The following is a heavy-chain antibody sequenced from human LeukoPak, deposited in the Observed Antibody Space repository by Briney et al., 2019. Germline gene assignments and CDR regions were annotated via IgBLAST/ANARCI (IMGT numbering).Heavy chain of an antibody. Sequence: GGSLRLSCAASGFTFSSYWMHWVRQAPGKGLVWVSRINSDGSSTSYADSVEGRFTISRDNAKNTLYLQMNSLRAEDTAVYYCARLATKSYYDILTGYYYFDYWGQGTLVTVSS. D-gene: IGHD3-9*01. J-gene: IGHJ4*02. CDR2: INSDGSST. CDR1: GFTFSSYW. CDR3: ARLATKSYYDILTGYYYFDY. V-gene: IGHV3-74*01.